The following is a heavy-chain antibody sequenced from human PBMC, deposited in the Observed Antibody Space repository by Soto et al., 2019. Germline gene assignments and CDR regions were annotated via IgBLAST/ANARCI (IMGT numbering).Heavy chain of an antibody. J-gene: IGHJ4*02. V-gene: IGHV1-69*13. CDR1: GCTFSSYA. CDR2: IIPIFGTA. D-gene: IGHD2-21*02. CDR3: ARSEAYCGGDCYSYY. Sequence: VASVKVSCKASGCTFSSYAISWVRQAPGQGLEWMGGIIPIFGTANYAQKFQGRVTITADESTGTAYMELSSLRSEDTAVYYCARSEAYCGGDCYSYYWGQGTQVTVSS.